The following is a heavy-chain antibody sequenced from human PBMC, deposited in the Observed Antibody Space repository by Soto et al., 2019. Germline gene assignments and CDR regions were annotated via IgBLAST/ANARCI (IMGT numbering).Heavy chain of an antibody. CDR2: INAGKGNT. D-gene: IGHD2-8*01. J-gene: IGHJ3*02. CDR3: ARDRVWTKGVTEGDSFNI. Sequence: ASVKVSCKASGYTFTKYIIHWVRQAPGQRLEWMGWINAGKGNTKYSQKFQGRVTITRDTSASKAYMELRSLRSEDTAVYYCARDRVWTKGVTEGDSFNIWGPGTRVTVS. V-gene: IGHV1-3*01. CDR1: GYTFTKYI.